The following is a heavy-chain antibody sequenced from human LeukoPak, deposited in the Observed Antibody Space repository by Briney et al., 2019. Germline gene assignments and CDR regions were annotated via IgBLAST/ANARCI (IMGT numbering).Heavy chain of an antibody. CDR2: LNTYNGNT. D-gene: IGHD2/OR15-2a*01. CDR1: GYTLTSYG. Sequence: ASVKVSCKASGYTLTSYGLSWLRQAPGQGLEWMGWLNTYNGNTDYEQRFQGRVTMTTDTSTSTAYLELRNLRSDDTGVYYCARDRTSLSDPIVHDYWGQGTLVTVSS. J-gene: IGHJ4*02. V-gene: IGHV1-18*01. CDR3: ARDRTSLSDPIVHDY.